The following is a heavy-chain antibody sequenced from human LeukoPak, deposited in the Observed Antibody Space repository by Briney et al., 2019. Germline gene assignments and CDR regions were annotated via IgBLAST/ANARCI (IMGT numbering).Heavy chain of an antibody. V-gene: IGHV1-3*01. Sequence: ASVKVSCKASGYTFTVYAIHWVRQAPGQRLEWMGWINAGNGNTKYSQKFQGRVTITRDTSASTAYMDLSSLTSEDTAVYFCARGSMMDFPFDFWGQGTLVTVSS. CDR3: ARGSMMDFPFDF. J-gene: IGHJ4*02. D-gene: IGHD3-22*01. CDR1: GYTFTVYA. CDR2: INAGNGNT.